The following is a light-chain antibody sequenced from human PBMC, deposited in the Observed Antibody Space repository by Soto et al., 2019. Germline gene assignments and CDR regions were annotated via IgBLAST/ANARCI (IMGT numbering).Light chain of an antibody. CDR1: SSDVGGYNY. CDR2: DVS. J-gene: IGLJ1*01. V-gene: IGLV2-14*01. CDR3: SSYTSSSTLDV. Sequence: QSVLTQPASVSGSPGQSITISCAGTSSDVGGYNYVSWYQQHPGKAPKLMIYDVSNRPSGVSNRFSGSKSCNTASLTISGLQAEDEADYYCSSYTSSSTLDVFGTGTKVTVL.